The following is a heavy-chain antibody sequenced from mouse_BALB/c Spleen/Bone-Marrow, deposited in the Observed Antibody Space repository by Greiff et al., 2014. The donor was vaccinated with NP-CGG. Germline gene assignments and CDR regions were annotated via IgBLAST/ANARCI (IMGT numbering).Heavy chain of an antibody. V-gene: IGHV14-3*02. CDR2: IDPANGNT. CDR1: GFSIKDTY. J-gene: IGHJ4*01. CDR3: ARWEYYAMDY. Sequence: VQLQQSGAELVKPGASVKLSCTAPGFSIKDTYMHWVKQRPEQGLEWIGRIDPANGNTKYDPKFQGKATITADTSSNTAYLQLSSLTSEDTAVYYCARWEYYAMDYWGQGTSVTVSS. D-gene: IGHD4-1*01.